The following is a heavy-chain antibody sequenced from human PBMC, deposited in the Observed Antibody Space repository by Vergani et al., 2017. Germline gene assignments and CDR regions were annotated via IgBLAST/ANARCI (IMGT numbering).Heavy chain of an antibody. V-gene: IGHV4-34*01. CDR2: INHSGSS. CDR3: ARGVRRAVRGVFDY. D-gene: IGHD3-10*01. Sequence: QVQLQQWGAGLLKPSETLSLTCAVYGGSFSGYYWSWIRQPPGKGLGWIWEINHSGSSNYNPSRKSRVTIAVDTTKNQFALKLSCVTAADTAVYYCARGVRRAVRGVFDYWGQGTLVTVSS. J-gene: IGHJ4*02. CDR1: GGSFSGYY.